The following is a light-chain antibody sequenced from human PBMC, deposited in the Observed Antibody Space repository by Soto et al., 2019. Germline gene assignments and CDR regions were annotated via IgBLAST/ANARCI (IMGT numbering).Light chain of an antibody. Sequence: DIQMTQSPSSVSASVGDRVTITCRASQGISSWLAWYQQKPGKAPKLLIYKASTLKSGVPSRFSGSGSGTEFTLTISSLQSEDFAVYYCQQYNNWPPVTFGQGTKVDI. CDR3: QQYNNWPPVT. CDR2: KAS. CDR1: QGISSW. J-gene: IGKJ1*01. V-gene: IGKV1-12*01.